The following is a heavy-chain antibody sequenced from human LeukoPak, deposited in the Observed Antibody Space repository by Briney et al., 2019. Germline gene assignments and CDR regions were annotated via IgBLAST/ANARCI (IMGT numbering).Heavy chain of an antibody. J-gene: IGHJ4*02. CDR3: ARGLTTVTTTGRY. V-gene: IGHV1-2*02. D-gene: IGHD4-17*01. Sequence: ASVKVSCKASGYTFTGYYMHWVRQAPGQGLEWMGWINPNSGGTNYAQKFQGRVTMTRDTSISTAYMELSRLRSDDTAVYYCARGLTTVTTTGRYWGQGTLVTVSS. CDR2: INPNSGGT. CDR1: GYTFTGYY.